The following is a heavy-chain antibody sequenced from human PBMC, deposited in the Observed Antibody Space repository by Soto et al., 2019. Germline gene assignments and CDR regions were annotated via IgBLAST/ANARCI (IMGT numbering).Heavy chain of an antibody. J-gene: IGHJ4*02. CDR1: GFTFSSYA. Sequence: GGSLRLSCAASGFTFSSYAMSWVRQAPGKGLEWVSAISGSGGSTYYADSVKGRFTISRDNSKNTLYLQMNSLRAEDTAVYYCAAGIAVAGEFDYWGQGTLVTVSS. D-gene: IGHD6-19*01. CDR2: ISGSGGST. CDR3: AAGIAVAGEFDY. V-gene: IGHV3-23*01.